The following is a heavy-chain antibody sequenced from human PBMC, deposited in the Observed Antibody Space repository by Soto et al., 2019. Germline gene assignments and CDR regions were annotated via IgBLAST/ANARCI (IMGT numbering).Heavy chain of an antibody. V-gene: IGHV4-31*03. J-gene: IGHJ5*02. CDR2: IYYSGST. CDR3: ARVPYYYDSSGYSPGPRGFDP. Sequence: TLSLTCTVSGGSIISGGYDWSWIRQHPGKCREWIGYIYYSGSTYYNPSLKSRVTISVDTSKNQFSLKLSSVTAADTAVYYCARVPYYYDSSGYSPGPRGFDPWGQGTLVTVSS. CDR1: GGSIISGGYD. D-gene: IGHD3-22*01.